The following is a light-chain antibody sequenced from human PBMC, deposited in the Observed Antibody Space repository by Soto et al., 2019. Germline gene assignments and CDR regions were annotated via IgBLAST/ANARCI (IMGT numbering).Light chain of an antibody. CDR2: GAS. J-gene: IGKJ4*01. Sequence: EIVLTQSPGTLSLSPGERATLSCRASQSVSSNHLAWYQQKPGQAPRLLIYGASTRASGIPDRFSGSGSGTDFTLTISRLEPEDLAVYYCQRYGSSPLTFGGGTKVKIK. CDR1: QSVSSNH. V-gene: IGKV3-20*01. CDR3: QRYGSSPLT.